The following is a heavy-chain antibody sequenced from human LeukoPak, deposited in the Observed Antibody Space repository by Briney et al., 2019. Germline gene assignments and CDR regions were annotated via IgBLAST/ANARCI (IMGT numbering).Heavy chain of an antibody. V-gene: IGHV4-39*01. CDR3: ARQSPLNGDPDAFDT. Sequence: SETLSLTCTVSGGSISSSSYYWGWIRQPPGKGLEWIGSIYYSGSTYYNPSLKSRVTISVDTSKNQFSLKLSSVTAADTAVYYCARQSPLNGDPDAFDTWGQGTMVTVSS. D-gene: IGHD4-17*01. CDR1: GGSISSSSYY. J-gene: IGHJ3*02. CDR2: IYYSGST.